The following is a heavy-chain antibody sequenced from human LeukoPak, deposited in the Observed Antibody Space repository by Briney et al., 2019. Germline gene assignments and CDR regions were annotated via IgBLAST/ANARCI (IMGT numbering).Heavy chain of an antibody. CDR1: GLTFSSYG. CDR2: IRYDGSNK. D-gene: IGHD3-10*01. J-gene: IGHJ4*02. V-gene: IGHV3-30*02. Sequence: GGSLRLSCAASGLTFSSYGMHWVRQAPGKGLEWVAFIRYDGSNKYYADSVKGRFTISRDNSKNTLYLQMNSLRAEDTAVYYCAKDGVLWFGELFRGAYYFDYWGQGTLVTVSS. CDR3: AKDGVLWFGELFRGAYYFDY.